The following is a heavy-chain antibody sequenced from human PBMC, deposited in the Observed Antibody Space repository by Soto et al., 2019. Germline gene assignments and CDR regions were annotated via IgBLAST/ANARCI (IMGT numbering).Heavy chain of an antibody. CDR3: ASSPISSGWYLTSLDWFDP. Sequence: SETLSLTCTVSVGSISSSSYYWGWILQPPGKGLEWIGSIYYSGSTYYNPSLKSRVTISVDTSKNQFSLKLSSVTAADTAVYYCASSPISSGWYLTSLDWFDPWGQGTLVTVSS. J-gene: IGHJ5*02. CDR2: IYYSGST. V-gene: IGHV4-39*01. D-gene: IGHD6-19*01. CDR1: VGSISSSSYY.